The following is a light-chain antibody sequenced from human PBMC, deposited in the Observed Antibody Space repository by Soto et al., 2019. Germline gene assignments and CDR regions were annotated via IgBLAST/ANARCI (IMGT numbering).Light chain of an antibody. Sequence: DLQMTQSPSTLSASVGDRVTITCRASQSISPWLAWYQQKPGKAPKLLIYKASSLESGVPSRFSSSGSGTELTLTISSLQPEDFATYYCQHYNSYPITFGQGTRLEIK. J-gene: IGKJ5*01. V-gene: IGKV1-5*03. CDR1: QSISPW. CDR2: KAS. CDR3: QHYNSYPIT.